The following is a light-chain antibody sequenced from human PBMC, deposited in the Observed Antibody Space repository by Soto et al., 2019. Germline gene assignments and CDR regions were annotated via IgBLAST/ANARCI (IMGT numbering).Light chain of an antibody. Sequence: DIVMTQSPLSLPVTPGEPASISCRSSQSLLHSTGYNYMDWYLQKTGQSPQLLLYLGSNRGSGVPDRFSGSGSGTDFTLKISRVEAEDVGVYYCMQALQTRTFGQGTKLEIK. CDR1: QSLLHSTGYNY. V-gene: IGKV2-28*01. CDR3: MQALQTRT. J-gene: IGKJ2*01. CDR2: LGS.